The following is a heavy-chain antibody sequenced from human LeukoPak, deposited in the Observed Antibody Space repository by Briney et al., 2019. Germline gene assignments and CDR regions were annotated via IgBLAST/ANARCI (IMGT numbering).Heavy chain of an antibody. J-gene: IGHJ6*02. D-gene: IGHD2-2*01. CDR3: ARWVVVPAAMASFWYYYGMDV. CDR2: ISSSSSYT. V-gene: IGHV3-11*03. CDR1: GFTFRSYA. Sequence: GGSLRLSCAASGFTFRSYAMSWIRQAPGKGLEWVSYISSSSSYTNYADSVKGRFTISRDNAKNSLYLQMNSLRAEDTAVYYCARWVVVPAAMASFWYYYGMDVWGQGTTVTVSS.